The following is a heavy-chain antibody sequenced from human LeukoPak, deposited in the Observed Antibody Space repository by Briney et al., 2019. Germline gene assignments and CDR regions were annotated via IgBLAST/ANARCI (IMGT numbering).Heavy chain of an antibody. CDR3: AAGQQWLVYDY. CDR2: IHYSGST. V-gene: IGHV4-61*01. Sequence: SETLSLTCTVPGGSISSGSYYWSWIRQSPGKELEWIGYIHYSGSTNYNPSLKSRVTISIDTSKNQLSLKLSSVTAADTAVYHCAAGQQWLVYDYWGQGTLVTVYS. D-gene: IGHD6-19*01. CDR1: GGSISSGSYY. J-gene: IGHJ4*02.